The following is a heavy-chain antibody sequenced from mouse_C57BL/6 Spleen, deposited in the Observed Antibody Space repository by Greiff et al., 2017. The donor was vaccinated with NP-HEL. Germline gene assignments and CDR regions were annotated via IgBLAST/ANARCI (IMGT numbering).Heavy chain of an antibody. V-gene: IGHV1-52*01. CDR3: AGSDYDAWFAY. CDR1: GYTFTSYW. CDR2: IDPSDSET. D-gene: IGHD2-4*01. Sequence: VQLQQPGAELVRPGSSVKLSCKASGYTFTSYWMHWVKQRPIQGLEWIGNIDPSDSETHYNQKFKDKATLTVDKSSSTAYRQLSSMTSEYSAVYYCAGSDYDAWFAYWGQGTLVTVSA. J-gene: IGHJ3*01.